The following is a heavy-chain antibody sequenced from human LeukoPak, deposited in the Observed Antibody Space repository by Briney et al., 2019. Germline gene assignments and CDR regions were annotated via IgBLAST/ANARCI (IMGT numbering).Heavy chain of an antibody. J-gene: IGHJ5*02. CDR2: ISGSGGST. Sequence: PGGSLRLSCAVSGFTFSDYAMSWVRQAPGKGLEWVSAISGSGGSTYYADSVKGRFTISRDNSKNTLYLQMNSLRAEDTAVYYCAKDLSPTMMVVAVDVPFDPWGQGTLVTVSS. V-gene: IGHV3-23*01. CDR3: AKDLSPTMMVVAVDVPFDP. CDR1: GFTFSDYA. D-gene: IGHD3-22*01.